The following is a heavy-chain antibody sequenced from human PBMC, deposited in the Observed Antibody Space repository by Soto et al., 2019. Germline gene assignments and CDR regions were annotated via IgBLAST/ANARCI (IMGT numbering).Heavy chain of an antibody. D-gene: IGHD3-22*01. Sequence: EVQLLESGGGLVQPGGSLRLSCAASGFTFSSYAMSWVRQAPGKGLEWVSAISGSGGSTYYADSVKGRFTISRDNSKNTLYLQMNSLRAEDTAVYYCAKGSLRRITMIVVVPDFDCWGQGTLVTVSS. CDR1: GFTFSSYA. CDR2: ISGSGGST. J-gene: IGHJ4*02. V-gene: IGHV3-23*01. CDR3: AKGSLRRITMIVVVPDFDC.